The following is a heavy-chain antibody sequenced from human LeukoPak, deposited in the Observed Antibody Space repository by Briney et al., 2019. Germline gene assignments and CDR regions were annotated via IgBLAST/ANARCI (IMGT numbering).Heavy chain of an antibody. Sequence: GGSLRLSCAASGFTFSSYSMNWVRQAPGKGLEWVSYISSSSRTIYYADSVKGRFTISRDNSKNTLYLQMNSLRAEDTAVYYCAKALFRGYSYYFDYWGQGTLVTVSS. J-gene: IGHJ4*02. D-gene: IGHD3-22*01. CDR2: ISSSSRTI. CDR3: AKALFRGYSYYFDY. CDR1: GFTFSSYS. V-gene: IGHV3-48*01.